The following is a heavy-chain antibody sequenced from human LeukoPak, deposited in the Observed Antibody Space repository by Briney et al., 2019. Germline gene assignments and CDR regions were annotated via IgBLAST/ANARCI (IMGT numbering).Heavy chain of an antibody. V-gene: IGHV4-39*01. CDR2: IYYSGST. CDR1: GGSISSYY. J-gene: IGHJ2*01. CDR3: ARGVTLIVVVIHDWYFDL. D-gene: IGHD3-22*01. Sequence: SETLSLTCTVSGGSISSYYWGWIRQPPGKGLEWIGSIYYSGSTSYNPSLKSRVTIFVDTSKNQFSLKLSSVTAADTAVYYCARGVTLIVVVIHDWYFDLWGRGTVFTVSS.